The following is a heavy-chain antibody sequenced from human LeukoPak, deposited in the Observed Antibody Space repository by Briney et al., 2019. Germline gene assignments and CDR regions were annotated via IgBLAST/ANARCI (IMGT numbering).Heavy chain of an antibody. V-gene: IGHV4-30-4*01. CDR1: GGSISSCDYY. CDR3: ASFITMVRGVIITYFDY. Sequence: SETLSLICTVSGGSISSCDYYWSWIRQPPGKGLEWIGYIYYSGSTYYNPSLKSRVTISVDTSKNQFSLKLSSVTAADTAVYYCASFITMVRGVIITYFDYWGQGTLVTVSS. CDR2: IYYSGST. D-gene: IGHD3-10*01. J-gene: IGHJ4*02.